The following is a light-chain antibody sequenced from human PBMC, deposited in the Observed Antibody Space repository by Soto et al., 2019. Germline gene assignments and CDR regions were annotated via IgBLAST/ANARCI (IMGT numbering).Light chain of an antibody. CDR2: AAT. J-gene: IGKJ1*01. V-gene: IGKV1-39*01. CDR3: QQSYSNPRT. CDR1: QSISSY. Sequence: DIQMTQSPSSLSASVVDRVTITCRSSQSISSYLNWYQHKPGKAPNLLIYAATTLQSGVPSRFSGSGSGTDFTLTISSPQPEDFATYYCQQSYSNPRTFGQGTKVDIK.